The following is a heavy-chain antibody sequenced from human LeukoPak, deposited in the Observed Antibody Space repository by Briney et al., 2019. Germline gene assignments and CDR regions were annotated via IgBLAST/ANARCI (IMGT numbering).Heavy chain of an antibody. Sequence: RGGSLEISCKGSGYIFTSYWIGWGRRVPGKGLEGMGIIYPGESDTRYSPSFQGQVTISADKSISTAYLQWSSLKASDTAMYYCARRLYTGAFDIWGQGTMVTVSS. CDR3: ARRLYTGAFDI. D-gene: IGHD2-2*02. CDR1: GYIFTSYW. J-gene: IGHJ3*02. V-gene: IGHV5-51*01. CDR2: IYPGESDT.